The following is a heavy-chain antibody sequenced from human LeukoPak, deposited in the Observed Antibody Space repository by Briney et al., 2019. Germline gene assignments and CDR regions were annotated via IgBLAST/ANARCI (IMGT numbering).Heavy chain of an antibody. CDR2: IKLDGSDQ. J-gene: IGHJ4*02. V-gene: IGHV3-7*01. Sequence: GGSLRLSCVASGFTFRHYGMSWVRQAPGKGLEWVANIKLDGSDQHYADSVKGRFTISRDNAKNSLFLQMDSLRAADTAVYYCARDDSGPRNKYYYESTGFYSRPCYLDYWGQGALVTVSS. D-gene: IGHD3-22*01. CDR3: ARDDSGPRNKYYYESTGFYSRPCYLDY. CDR1: GFTFRHYG.